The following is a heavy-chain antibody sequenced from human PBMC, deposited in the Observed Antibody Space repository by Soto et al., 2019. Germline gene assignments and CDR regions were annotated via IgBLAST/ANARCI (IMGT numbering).Heavy chain of an antibody. CDR2: ISAYNGNT. D-gene: IGHD2-15*01. Sequence: QVQLVQSGAEVKKPGASVKVSCKASGYTFTSYGISWVRQAPGQGLEWMGWISAYNGNTNYAQKLQGRVNMTTDTSTSTAYMELRSLRSDDTAVYYCARVVVYCCGGSCYSSVPFDYWGQGPLVTVSS. CDR3: ARVVVYCCGGSCYSSVPFDY. J-gene: IGHJ4*02. CDR1: GYTFTSYG. V-gene: IGHV1-18*01.